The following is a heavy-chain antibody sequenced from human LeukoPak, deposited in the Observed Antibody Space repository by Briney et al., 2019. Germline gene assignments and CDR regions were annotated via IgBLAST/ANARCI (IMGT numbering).Heavy chain of an antibody. V-gene: IGHV3-23*01. CDR1: GFTFRTYV. CDR2: IRGSGTST. CDR3: AREGTQTPGGLYWYFDL. Sequence: GGSLRLSCAASGFTFRTYVMNWVRQAPGKGLEWVSGIRGSGTSTDYADSVKGRFTISRDNSKNTVFLQMNSLTASDTAVYYCAREGTQTPGGLYWYFDLWGRGALVTVSS. D-gene: IGHD3-10*01. J-gene: IGHJ2*01.